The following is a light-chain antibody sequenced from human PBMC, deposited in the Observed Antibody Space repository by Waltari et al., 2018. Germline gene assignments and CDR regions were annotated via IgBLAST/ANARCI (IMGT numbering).Light chain of an antibody. CDR3: QTGGHGTWV. CDR1: SGHSSNV. CDR2: VYSDGSH. Sequence: QLVLTQSPSASASLGASIKLTCPLTSGHSSNVIAWLQQQPEKAPRYLVKVYSDGSHSRGNEIPDRFSGSSSGAERYLTISSLQSEDEADYYCQTGGHGTWVFGGGTRLTVL. J-gene: IGLJ3*02. V-gene: IGLV4-69*01.